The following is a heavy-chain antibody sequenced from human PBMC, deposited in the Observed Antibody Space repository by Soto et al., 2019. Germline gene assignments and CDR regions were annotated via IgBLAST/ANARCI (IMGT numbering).Heavy chain of an antibody. CDR2: IYSGGST. J-gene: IGHJ4*02. Sequence: EVQLVESGRGLVQPGGSLRLSCAASGITVSSNYMSWVRQAPGKGLEWVSVIYSGGSTYYADSVKGRFTISRDNSKNTLYLQMNSLRAEDTAVYYCARDFYYYGSGTMGGYFDYWGQGTLVTVSS. D-gene: IGHD3-10*01. CDR1: GITVSSNY. V-gene: IGHV3-66*01. CDR3: ARDFYYYGSGTMGGYFDY.